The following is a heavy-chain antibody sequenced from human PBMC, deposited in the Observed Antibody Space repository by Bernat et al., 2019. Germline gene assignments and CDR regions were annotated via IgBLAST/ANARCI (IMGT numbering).Heavy chain of an antibody. D-gene: IGHD2-21*02. CDR1: GYTFTSYG. V-gene: IGHV1-18*04. J-gene: IGHJ4*02. CDR2: ISAYNGNT. CDR3: ARERAYCGGDCYPPHHLIDY. Sequence: QVQLVQSGAEVKKPGASVKVSCKASGYTFTSYGISWVRQAPGQGLEWMGWISAYNGNTNYAQKFQGWVTMTRDTSISTAYMELSRLRSDDTAVYYCARERAYCGGDCYPPHHLIDYWGQGTLVTVSS.